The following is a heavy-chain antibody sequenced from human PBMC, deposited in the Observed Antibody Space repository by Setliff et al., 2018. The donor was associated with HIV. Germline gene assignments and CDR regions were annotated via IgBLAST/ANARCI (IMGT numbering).Heavy chain of an antibody. CDR2: IYFTGSS. D-gene: IGHD3-16*01. J-gene: IGHJ4*02. V-gene: IGHV4-59*01. CDR3: ARRPGGITRARLDN. Sequence: SETLSLTCTVSGGSISTYYWSWIRQPPGKGLEWIGSIYFTGSSDNNPSLKSRVTLSVDTSKHQFSLKLSSVTAADTAVYYCARRPGGITRARLDNWGQGTLVTVSS. CDR1: GGSISTYY.